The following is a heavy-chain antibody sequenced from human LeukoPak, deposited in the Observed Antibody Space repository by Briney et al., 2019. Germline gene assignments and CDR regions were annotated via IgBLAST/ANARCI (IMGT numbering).Heavy chain of an antibody. Sequence: SETLSLTCAVYGGSFSGYYWSWIRQPPGKGLEWIGEINHSGSTNYNPSLKSRVTISVDTSKNQFSLKLSSVTAADTAVYYCARGEPGQRYDYWGQGTLVTVPS. CDR3: ARGEPGQRYDY. CDR1: GGSFSGYY. CDR2: INHSGST. J-gene: IGHJ4*02. D-gene: IGHD1-1*01. V-gene: IGHV4-34*01.